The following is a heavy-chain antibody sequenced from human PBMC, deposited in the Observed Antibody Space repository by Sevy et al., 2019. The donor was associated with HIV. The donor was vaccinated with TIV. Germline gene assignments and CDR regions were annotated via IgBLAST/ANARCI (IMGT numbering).Heavy chain of an antibody. J-gene: IGHJ6*02. Sequence: GGSLRLSCAASGLSVSDNYMNWVRQAPGKGLELVSVIYSDGRTYYADSVKGRINISRDNSKNTLYLHMNNLRPEDTAVYYCARDRYYDVSGYYYYYYGMYVWGQGTTVTVSS. CDR1: GLSVSDNY. CDR3: ARDRYYDVSGYYYYYYGMYV. V-gene: IGHV3-66*01. CDR2: IYSDGRT. D-gene: IGHD3-22*01.